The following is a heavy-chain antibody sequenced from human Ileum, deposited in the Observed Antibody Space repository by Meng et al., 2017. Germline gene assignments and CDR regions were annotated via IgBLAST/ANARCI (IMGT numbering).Heavy chain of an antibody. CDR3: AKAAAYNLDI. CDR1: GCSISSAIW. J-gene: IGHJ4*02. CDR2: IFQSGST. Sequence: HGRLQDSGPGLVKLSGTLSLTCAFSGCSISSAIWWGGVRQPPGKGREWIGEIFQSGSTNYNPSLKSRVSISVDKSKNHLSLSLSSVTAADTAVYYCAKAAAYNLDIWGQGALVTVSS. V-gene: IGHV4-4*02. D-gene: IGHD1-14*01.